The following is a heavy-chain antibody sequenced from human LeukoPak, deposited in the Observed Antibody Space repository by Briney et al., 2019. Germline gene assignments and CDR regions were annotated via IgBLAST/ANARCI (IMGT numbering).Heavy chain of an antibody. Sequence: ASVKVSCKASGYTFTGCFIHYVRPAPGQGLEWMGWIDPNSDNIRYSETFKDRVTMTRDTSTNTAYMELSWLRSDDTAVYYCARSAYNYGYVYFDHWGQGTLVIVSS. V-gene: IGHV1-2*02. CDR1: GYTFTGCF. D-gene: IGHD5-18*01. J-gene: IGHJ4*02. CDR3: ARSAYNYGYVYFDH. CDR2: IDPNSDNI.